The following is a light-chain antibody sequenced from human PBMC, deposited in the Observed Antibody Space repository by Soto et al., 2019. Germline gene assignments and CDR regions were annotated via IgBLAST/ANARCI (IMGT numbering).Light chain of an antibody. J-gene: IGKJ1*01. CDR2: GAS. CDR3: QQYGSSPRT. V-gene: IGKV3-20*01. CDR1: QSVSSSY. Sequence: EIVLTQSPGTLSLSPGERATLSCRASQSVSSSYLAWYQQKPCQAPRLLIYGASSRATGIPDRFSGSGSGTDFTLTISRLEPEDFAVYYCQQYGSSPRTFGQGTKVDIK.